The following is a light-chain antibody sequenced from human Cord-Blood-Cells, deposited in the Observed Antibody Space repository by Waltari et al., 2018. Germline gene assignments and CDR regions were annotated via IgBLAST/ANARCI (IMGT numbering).Light chain of an antibody. CDR2: WAS. Sequence: DIVMTQSPDSLAVSLGERATINCKSSQSVLYSSNNKNYLAWYQQKPGQPPKLRIYWASTRESGVPDRFSGSGSGTDFTLTISSLQAEDVAVYYGQQYYSTPRTFGQGTKVEIK. CDR1: QSVLYSSNNKNY. J-gene: IGKJ1*01. V-gene: IGKV4-1*01. CDR3: QQYYSTPRT.